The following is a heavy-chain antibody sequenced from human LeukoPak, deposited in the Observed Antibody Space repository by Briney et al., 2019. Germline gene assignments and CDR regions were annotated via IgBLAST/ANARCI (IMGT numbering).Heavy chain of an antibody. CDR1: GFTVSSNY. CDR3: AGDLDSSGYYHAFDI. J-gene: IGHJ3*02. CDR2: IYSGGST. D-gene: IGHD3-22*01. Sequence: PGGSLRLSCAASGFTVSSNYMSWVRQAPGKGLEWVSVIYSGGSTYYADSVKGRFTISRDNSKNTLYLQMNSLRAEDTAVYYCAGDLDSSGYYHAFDIWGQGTMVTVSS. V-gene: IGHV3-53*01.